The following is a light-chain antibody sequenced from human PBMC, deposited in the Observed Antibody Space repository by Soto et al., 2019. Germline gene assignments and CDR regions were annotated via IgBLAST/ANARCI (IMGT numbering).Light chain of an antibody. V-gene: IGLV2-14*01. Sequence: QSALTQPASVSGSPGQSITISCTGTSSDVGGYNYVSWYQQHPGKAPKLMIYEVSNRPSGVSNRFSGSKSGNTASLTISGLRAEDEADYYCSSYTSSGVFGGGTKLTVL. CDR3: SSYTSSGV. CDR1: SSDVGGYNY. CDR2: EVS. J-gene: IGLJ2*01.